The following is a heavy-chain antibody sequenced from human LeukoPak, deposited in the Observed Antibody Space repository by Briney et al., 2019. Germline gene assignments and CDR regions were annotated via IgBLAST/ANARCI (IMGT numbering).Heavy chain of an antibody. V-gene: IGHV4-34*01. CDR3: ARGEIISPAYYFDY. CDR2: INHSGST. Sequence: SETLSLTCAVYGGSFSGYYWSWIRQPPGKGLEWIGEINHSGSTNYNPSLKNRVTISVDTSKNQFSLKLSSVTAADTAVYYCARGEIISPAYYFDYWGQGTLVTVSS. CDR1: GGSFSGYY. J-gene: IGHJ4*02.